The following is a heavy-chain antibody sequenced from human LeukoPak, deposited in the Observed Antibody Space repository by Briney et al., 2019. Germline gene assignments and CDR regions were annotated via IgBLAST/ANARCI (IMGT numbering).Heavy chain of an antibody. CDR1: GFTFSSYN. CDR3: ARDYCSSTSYYPSEYFQH. J-gene: IGHJ1*01. D-gene: IGHD2-2*01. V-gene: IGHV3-48*04. Sequence: GGSLRLSCAASGFTFSSYNMNWVRQAPGKGLEWVSYISSSSSTIYYADSVKGRFTISRDDAKNSLYLQMNSLRVEDTAVYYCARDYCSSTSYYPSEYFQHWGQGTLVTVSS. CDR2: ISSSSSTI.